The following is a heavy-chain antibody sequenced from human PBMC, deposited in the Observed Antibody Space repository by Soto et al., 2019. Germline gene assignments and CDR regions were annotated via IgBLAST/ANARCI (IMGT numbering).Heavy chain of an antibody. CDR3: ARCYYDSSGYYPYYYYYGMDV. CDR1: GGTFSSYA. Sequence: QVQLVQSGAEVKKPGSSVNVSCKASGGTFSSYAISWVRQAPGQGLEWMGRIIPIFGTANYAQKFQGRVTITADESTSTAYMELSSLRSEDTAVYYCARCYYDSSGYYPYYYYYGMDVWGQGTTVTVSS. V-gene: IGHV1-69*12. J-gene: IGHJ6*02. CDR2: IIPIFGTA. D-gene: IGHD3-22*01.